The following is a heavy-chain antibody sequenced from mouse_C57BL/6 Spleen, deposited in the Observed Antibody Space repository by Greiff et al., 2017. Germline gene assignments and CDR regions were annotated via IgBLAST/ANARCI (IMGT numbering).Heavy chain of an antibody. D-gene: IGHD1-1*01. CDR2: IYPGDGDT. J-gene: IGHJ4*01. V-gene: IGHV1-82*01. Sequence: QVQLKESGPELVKPGASVKISCKASGYAFSSSWMNWVKQRPGKGLEWIGRIYPGDGDTNYNGKFKGKATLTADKSSSTAYMQLSSLTSEDSAVYFCAIGSAVVHPYYAMHYWGQGTSDTVSS. CDR1: GYAFSSSW. CDR3: AIGSAVVHPYYAMHY.